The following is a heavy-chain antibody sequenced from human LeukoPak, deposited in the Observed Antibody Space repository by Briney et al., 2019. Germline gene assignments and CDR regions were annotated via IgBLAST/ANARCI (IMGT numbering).Heavy chain of an antibody. D-gene: IGHD3-10*01. CDR1: GFTFSSYA. Sequence: GGSLRLSCAASGFTFSSYAMSWVRQAPGRGLEWVSSISGRGRYIYYADCLKGRFTISRDNAKNSLYLQMNSLRAEDTAVYYCARDSGGGMGDYWGQGTLVTVSS. CDR2: ISGRGRYI. J-gene: IGHJ4*02. CDR3: ARDSGGGMGDY. V-gene: IGHV3-21*01.